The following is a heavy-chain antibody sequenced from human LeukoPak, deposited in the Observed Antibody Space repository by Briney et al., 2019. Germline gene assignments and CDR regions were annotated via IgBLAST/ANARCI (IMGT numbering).Heavy chain of an antibody. J-gene: IGHJ4*02. CDR3: ARDGGGSYADY. V-gene: IGHV4-39*07. D-gene: IGHD1-26*01. CDR1: GGSIGSSSYY. Sequence: SETLSLTCTVSGGSIGSSSYYWGWIRQPPGKGLEWIGSIYYSGSTYYNPSLKSRVTISVDTSKNQFSLKLSSVTAADTAVYYCARDGGGSYADYWGQGTLVTVSS. CDR2: IYYSGST.